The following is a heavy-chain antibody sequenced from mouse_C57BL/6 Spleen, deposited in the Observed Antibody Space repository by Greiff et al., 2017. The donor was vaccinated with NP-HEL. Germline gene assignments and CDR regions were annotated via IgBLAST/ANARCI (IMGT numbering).Heavy chain of an antibody. CDR2: IYPRSGNT. D-gene: IGHD2-1*01. J-gene: IGHJ3*01. CDR1: GYTFTSYG. CDR3: AVYGNYQFAY. Sequence: QVQLQQSGAELARPGASVTLSCKASGYTFTSYGISWVKQRTGQGLEWIGEIYPRSGNTYYNEKFKGKATLTADKSSSTAYMELRSLTSEDSAVYFCAVYGNYQFAYWGQGTLVTVSA. V-gene: IGHV1-81*01.